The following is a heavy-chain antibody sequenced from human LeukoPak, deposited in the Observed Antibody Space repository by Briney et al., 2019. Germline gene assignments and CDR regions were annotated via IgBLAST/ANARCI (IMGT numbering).Heavy chain of an antibody. J-gene: IGHJ6*02. V-gene: IGHV1-46*01. CDR2: INPSGGST. CDR1: GYTFTSYY. CDR3: ARDGLEATGMDV. Sequence: GASVKVSCKASGYTFTSYYMHWVRQAPGQGLEWMGIINPSGGSTSYAQKFQGRVTMTRDTSISTAYMELSRLRSDDTAVYYCARDGLEATGMDVRGQGTTVTVSS. D-gene: IGHD1-1*01.